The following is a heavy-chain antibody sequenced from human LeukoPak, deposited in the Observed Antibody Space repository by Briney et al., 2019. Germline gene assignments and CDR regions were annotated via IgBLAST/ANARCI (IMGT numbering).Heavy chain of an antibody. J-gene: IGHJ4*02. V-gene: IGHV1-18*01. D-gene: IGHD3-16*01. CDR3: AREAITFGGGMLPGRLDY. CDR2: ISAYNGNT. CDR1: GYTFTSYG. Sequence: GASVKVSCKASGYTFTSYGISWVRQAPGQGLEWMGWISAYNGNTNYAQKLQGRVTMTTDTSTSTAYTELRSLRSDDTAVDYCAREAITFGGGMLPGRLDYWGQGTLVTVSS.